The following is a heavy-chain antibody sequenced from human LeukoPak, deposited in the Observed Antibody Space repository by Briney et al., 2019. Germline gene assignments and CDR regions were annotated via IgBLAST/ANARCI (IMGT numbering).Heavy chain of an antibody. CDR1: GYTFTGYY. CDR2: INPNSGGT. J-gene: IGHJ6*03. V-gene: IGHV1-2*02. D-gene: IGHD3-3*01. Sequence: ASVKASCKASGYTFTGYYMHWVRQAPGQGLEWIGWINPNSGGTNYAQKFQGRVTMTRDTSISTAYMELSRLRSDDTAVYYCASYSIFGVVITPGDYYYMDVWGKGTTVTVSS. CDR3: ASYSIFGVVITPGDYYYMDV.